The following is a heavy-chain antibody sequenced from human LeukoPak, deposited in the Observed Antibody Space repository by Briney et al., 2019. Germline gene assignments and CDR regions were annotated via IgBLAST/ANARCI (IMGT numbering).Heavy chain of an antibody. Sequence: GGSLRLSCAASGFTFSSYAMHWVRQAPGKGLEYASGISSKGGSTYYANSVKGRFTISRDNSKNTLYLQMGSLRAEDTAVYYCARELTTIMSRWLKSGGGDASDIWGQGTMVTVSS. V-gene: IGHV3-64*01. J-gene: IGHJ3*02. CDR3: ARELTTIMSRWLKSGGGDASDI. CDR2: ISSKGGST. CDR1: GFTFSSYA. D-gene: IGHD5-24*01.